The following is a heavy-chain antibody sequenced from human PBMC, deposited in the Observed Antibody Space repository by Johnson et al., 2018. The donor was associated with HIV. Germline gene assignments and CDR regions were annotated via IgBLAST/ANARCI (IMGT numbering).Heavy chain of an antibody. Sequence: QVQLVESGGGLVQPGGSLRLSCAASGFTFNTYGMDWVRQAPGKGLEWVAFIRYDGSNNYYADSVQGRFTISRDNSKNTLSLQMNSLKTEDTAVYYCASDRTYHPIFGGVENAFDVWGQGTMVTVSS. CDR1: GFTFNTYG. J-gene: IGHJ3*01. CDR3: ASDRTYHPIFGGVENAFDV. D-gene: IGHD3-3*01. CDR2: IRYDGSNN. V-gene: IGHV3-30*02.